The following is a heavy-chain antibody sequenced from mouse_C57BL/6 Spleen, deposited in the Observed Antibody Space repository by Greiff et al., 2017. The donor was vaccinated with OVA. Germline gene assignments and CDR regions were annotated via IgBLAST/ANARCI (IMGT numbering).Heavy chain of an antibody. CDR2: IYPGNSDT. CDR1: GYTFTSYW. CDR3: TTYYGNYDYAMDY. J-gene: IGHJ4*01. Sequence: VQLQQSGTVLARPGASVKMSCKTSGYTFTSYWMHWVKQRPGQGLEWIGAIYPGNSDTSYNQKFKGKAKLTAVTSASTAYMELSSLTNEDSAVYYRTTYYGNYDYAMDYWGQGTSVTVSS. V-gene: IGHV1-5*01. D-gene: IGHD2-1*01.